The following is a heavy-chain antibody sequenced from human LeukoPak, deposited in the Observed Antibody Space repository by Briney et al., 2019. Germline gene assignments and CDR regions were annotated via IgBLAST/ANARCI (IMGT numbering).Heavy chain of an antibody. D-gene: IGHD2-15*01. J-gene: IGHJ4*02. CDR1: GYTFTDYY. V-gene: IGHV1-2*02. Sequence: ASVKVSCKASGYTFTDYYMHWVRQAPGQGLEWMGWINPNSGGTNYARKFQGRVTMTGDTSISTAYMELSRLTSDDTAVYYCARDCPGGSCYSYWGQGTLVTVSS. CDR2: INPNSGGT. CDR3: ARDCPGGSCYSY.